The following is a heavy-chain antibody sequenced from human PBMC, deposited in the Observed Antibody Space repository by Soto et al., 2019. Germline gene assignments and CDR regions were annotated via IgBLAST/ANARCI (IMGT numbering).Heavy chain of an antibody. Sequence: SETLSLTCTVSGGSISSGGYYWSWLRQHPGKGLEYIGYVYYSGSTYYNPSLKSRVTMSVDTSKNQFSLKLSSVTAADTAVYYCARDLNPRGFQAGFDPWGQGTLVTAPQ. CDR1: GGSISSGGYY. J-gene: IGHJ5*02. V-gene: IGHV4-31*03. CDR2: VYYSGST. CDR3: ARDLNPRGFQAGFDP. D-gene: IGHD6-19*01.